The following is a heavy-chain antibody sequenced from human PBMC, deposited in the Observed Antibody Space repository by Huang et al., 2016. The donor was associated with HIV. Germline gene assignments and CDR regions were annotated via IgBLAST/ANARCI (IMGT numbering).Heavy chain of an antibody. CDR2: IYYRGRT. CDR3: ARADSSGWYVEHYCLDY. J-gene: IGHJ4*02. CDR1: GGSISSSSYY. D-gene: IGHD6-19*01. Sequence: QLQLQESGPGLVKPSETLSLTCTVSGGSISSSSYYWGWIRQTPGKGLEWIGSIYYRGRTDTNPSLKSRLTIPVVTTMNQFSRKLSAGTAAEAAVYYWARADSSGWYVEHYCLDYWGQGTLVTVSS. V-gene: IGHV4-39*01.